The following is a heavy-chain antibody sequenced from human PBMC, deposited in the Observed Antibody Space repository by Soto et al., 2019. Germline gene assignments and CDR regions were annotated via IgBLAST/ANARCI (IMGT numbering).Heavy chain of an antibody. CDR3: AKDRPPFFGVVISNNYYYGMDV. V-gene: IGHV3-30*18. CDR1: GFTFSSYG. D-gene: IGHD3-3*01. CDR2: ISYDGSNK. Sequence: GGSLRLSCATSGFTFSSYGMHWVRQAPGKGLEWVAVISYDGSNKYYADSVKGRFTISRDNSKNTLYLQMNSLRAEDTAVYYCAKDRPPFFGVVISNNYYYGMDVWGQGTTVTVSS. J-gene: IGHJ6*02.